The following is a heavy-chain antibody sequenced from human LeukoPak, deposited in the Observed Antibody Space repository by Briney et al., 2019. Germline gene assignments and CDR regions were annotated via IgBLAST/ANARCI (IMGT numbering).Heavy chain of an antibody. V-gene: IGHV1-2*02. CDR3: ARGSYYHPEY. D-gene: IGHD1-26*01. CDR2: INPNSGGT. Sequence: EASVKVSCKASGYTFTGYCMHWVRQAPGQGLEWMGWINPNSGGTNYAQKFQGSVTMTRDTSISTVYVELSRLRSDDTAVYYCARGSYYHPEYWGQGTLVTVSS. J-gene: IGHJ4*02. CDR1: GYTFTGYC.